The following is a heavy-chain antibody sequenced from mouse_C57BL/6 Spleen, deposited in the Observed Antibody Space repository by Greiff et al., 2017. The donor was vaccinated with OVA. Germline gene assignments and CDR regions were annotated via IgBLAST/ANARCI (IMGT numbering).Heavy chain of an antibody. D-gene: IGHD1-1*01. V-gene: IGHV1-50*01. J-gene: IGHJ3*01. CDR1: GYTFTSYW. Sequence: QVQLQQPGAELVKPGASVKLSCKASGYTFTSYWMQWVKQRPGQGLEWIGEIDPSDSYTNYNQKFKGKATLTVDTSSSTAYMQLSSLTSEDSAVYYCARGGYGSTYDWFAYWGQGTLVTVSA. CDR3: ARGGYGSTYDWFAY. CDR2: IDPSDSYT.